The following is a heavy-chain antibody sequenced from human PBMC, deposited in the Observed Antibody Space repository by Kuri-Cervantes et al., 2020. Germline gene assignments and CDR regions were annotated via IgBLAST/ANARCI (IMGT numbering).Heavy chain of an antibody. J-gene: IGHJ6*02. D-gene: IGHD5-12*01. CDR2: ISYDGSNK. Sequence: GGSLRLSCAASGFTVSSYAMHWVRQAPGKGLEWVAVISYDGSNKYYADSVQGRFTIARDNSKNTLYLQMNSLRAEDTAVYDCAYPHNRDPINYCYYGMDDWGQGTTVTVSS. CDR1: GFTVSSYA. V-gene: IGHV3-30-3*01. CDR3: AYPHNRDPINYCYYGMDD.